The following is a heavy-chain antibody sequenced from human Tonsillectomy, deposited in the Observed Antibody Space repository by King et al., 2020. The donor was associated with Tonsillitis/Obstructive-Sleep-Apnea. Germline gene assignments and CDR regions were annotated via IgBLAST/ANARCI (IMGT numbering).Heavy chain of an antibody. J-gene: IGHJ2*01. CDR3: AREREVYYYDSSGSRSYWYFDL. CDR2: INSDGSST. V-gene: IGHV3-74*01. D-gene: IGHD3-22*01. CDR1: GLTFSSYW. Sequence: VQLVESGGGLVQPGGSLRLSCAASGLTFSSYWMHWVRQAPGKGLVWVSRINSDGSSTSDADSVKGRVTISMDNAKNTLYLQMNSLGAEDTAVYYCAREREVYYYDSSGSRSYWYFDLWGRGTLVTVSS.